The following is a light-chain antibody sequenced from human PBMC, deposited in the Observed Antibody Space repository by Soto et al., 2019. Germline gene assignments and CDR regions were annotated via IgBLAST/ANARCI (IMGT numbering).Light chain of an antibody. J-gene: IGLJ1*01. Sequence: QSALTQPASVSGSPGQSITISCTGTSSDVGGYNYVSWYKQHPGKAPKLMIYDVSNRPSGVPNRFPGSKAVNTASLSISGPQAEDEAEYYCSSYTDSSTRVFGTGTKLTVL. V-gene: IGLV2-14*01. CDR2: DVS. CDR3: SSYTDSSTRV. CDR1: SSDVGGYNY.